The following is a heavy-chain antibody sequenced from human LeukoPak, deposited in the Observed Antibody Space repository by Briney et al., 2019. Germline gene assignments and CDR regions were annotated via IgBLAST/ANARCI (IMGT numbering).Heavy chain of an antibody. J-gene: IGHJ4*02. D-gene: IGHD2-21*02. CDR3: AKSLAYCGGDCYSFDY. V-gene: IGHV3-23*01. CDR1: GFTFSSYA. Sequence: TGGSLRLSCAASGFTFSSYAMSWVRQAPGKGLAWVSAISGSGGSTYYADSVKGRFTISRDNSKNTLYLQMNSLRAEDTAVYYCAKSLAYCGGDCYSFDYWGQGTLVTISS. CDR2: ISGSGGST.